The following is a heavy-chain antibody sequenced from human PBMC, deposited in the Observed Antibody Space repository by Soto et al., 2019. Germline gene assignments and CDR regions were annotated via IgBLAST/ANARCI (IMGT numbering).Heavy chain of an antibody. D-gene: IGHD2-2*01. CDR3: ARLGVLVPAAPSSFDY. Sequence: QITLKESGPTLVKPTQTLTLTCTFSGFSLSTSGVGVGWIRQPPGKALEWLALIYWDDDKRYSPSLNSRLTITKYTSKNPVVLTMTTMDPVDTATYYCARLGVLVPAAPSSFDYWGQGTLVTVSS. J-gene: IGHJ4*02. CDR1: GFSLSTSGVG. V-gene: IGHV2-5*02. CDR2: IYWDDDK.